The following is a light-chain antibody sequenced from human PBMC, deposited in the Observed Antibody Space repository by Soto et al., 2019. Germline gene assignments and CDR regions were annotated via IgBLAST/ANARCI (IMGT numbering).Light chain of an antibody. V-gene: IGKV3-11*01. CDR1: QSVGSF. CDR3: QQRSNLPWLT. CDR2: DAS. J-gene: IGKJ4*01. Sequence: VVLTQSPATLSLSPGDRATLSCRASQSVGSFLAWYQQKPGQAPRLLISDASYRATGIPARFNGSGSGTDFILTISSREPEDCAVYYCQQRSNLPWLTFGAGYKLEIK.